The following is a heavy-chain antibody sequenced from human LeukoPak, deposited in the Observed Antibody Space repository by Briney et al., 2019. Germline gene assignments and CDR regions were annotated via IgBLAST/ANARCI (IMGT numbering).Heavy chain of an antibody. CDR2: IWYDGNKK. CDR3: VRDHLPVGTPGNYFDS. J-gene: IGHJ4*02. CDR1: GFTFSSYG. Sequence: GRSLRLSCAASGFTFSSYGMYWVRQAPGKGLEWVAVIWYDGNKKYYADSVKGRFTISRDNSKNTVYVQMNSLRADDTAVYYCVRDHLPVGTPGNYFDSWGQGTLVTVST. V-gene: IGHV3-33*01. D-gene: IGHD4-23*01.